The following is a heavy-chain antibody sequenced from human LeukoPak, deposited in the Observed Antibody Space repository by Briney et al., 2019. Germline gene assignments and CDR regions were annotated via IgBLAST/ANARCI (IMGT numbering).Heavy chain of an antibody. V-gene: IGHV3-73*01. CDR2: IRSKANSYAT. CDR3: TSRAVAGSYYFDY. Sequence: GGSLRLSCAASGFTFSGSAMHWVRQASGKGLEWVGRIRSKANSYATAYAASVKGRFTISRDDSKNTAYLQMNSLKTEDTAVYYCTSRAVAGSYYFDYWGQGTLVTVSS. D-gene: IGHD6-19*01. J-gene: IGHJ4*02. CDR1: GFTFSGSA.